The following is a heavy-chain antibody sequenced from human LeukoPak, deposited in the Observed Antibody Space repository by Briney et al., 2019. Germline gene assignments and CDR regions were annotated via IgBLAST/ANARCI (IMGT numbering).Heavy chain of an antibody. Sequence: GGSLRLSCEASGFNFSASYMAWIRLTPGKRLEWVSYRSNRNIIINYADSVRGRFTISRDDTKMSLYLQMNNLRIEDTAIYYCASGGDYAGVAALFRHWGQGSLVTVSS. V-gene: IGHV3-11*01. J-gene: IGHJ4*02. CDR1: GFNFSASY. CDR3: ASGGDYAGVAALFRH. CDR2: RSNRNIII. D-gene: IGHD4-17*01.